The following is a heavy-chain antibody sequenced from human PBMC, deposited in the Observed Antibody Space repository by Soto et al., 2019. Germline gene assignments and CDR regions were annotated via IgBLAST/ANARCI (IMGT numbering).Heavy chain of an antibody. CDR1: NGSLSGYY. V-gene: IGHV4-59*01. CDR3: GRVGVGIGNHFDT. Sequence: SQTLSLTCTVCNGSLSGYYCTWIRQSPGKGLEWIGYIYYSGLSNYNPSLKSRVTMSVDTPKNQFSLSLKSLTAADTAVYSCGRVGVGIGNHFDTWGQGTLVTVSS. J-gene: IGHJ4*02. CDR2: IYYSGLS. D-gene: IGHD1-26*01.